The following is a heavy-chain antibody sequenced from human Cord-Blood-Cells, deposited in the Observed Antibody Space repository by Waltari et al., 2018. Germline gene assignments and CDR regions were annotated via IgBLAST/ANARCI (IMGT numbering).Heavy chain of an antibody. D-gene: IGHD3-22*01. J-gene: IGHJ4*02. CDR3: AIYDSSGYYFDY. Sequence: HLQLQESGPGLVKPSEPLSLTCTVSGGSISSSSYYWGGLRQPPGKGLGWIGSSYYSGSTYYNPSLKSRVTISVDTSKNQFSLKLSSVTAADTAVYYCAIYDSSGYYFDYWGQGTLVTVSS. CDR1: GGSISSSSYY. V-gene: IGHV4-39*01. CDR2: SYYSGST.